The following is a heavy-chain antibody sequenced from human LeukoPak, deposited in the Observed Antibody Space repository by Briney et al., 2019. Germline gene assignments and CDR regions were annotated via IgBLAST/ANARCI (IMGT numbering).Heavy chain of an antibody. CDR2: IYYSGST. D-gene: IGHD5-18*01. CDR3: ARAGYSYGLGVDY. Sequence: SETLSLTCTVSGGFISGYYWNWIRQSPGKGLEWIGYIYYSGSTNYNPSLKSRVTISVDTSKNQFSLKLSSVTAADTAVYYCARAGYSYGLGVDYWGQGTLVTVSS. CDR1: GGFISGYY. J-gene: IGHJ4*02. V-gene: IGHV4-59*01.